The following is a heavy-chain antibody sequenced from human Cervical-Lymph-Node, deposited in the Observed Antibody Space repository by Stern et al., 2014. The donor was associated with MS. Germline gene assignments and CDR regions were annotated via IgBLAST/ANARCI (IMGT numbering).Heavy chain of an antibody. Sequence: MQLVESGAEVKKPGSSVKVSCKASGGTFSSYAISWVRQAPGPGLEWMGGIIPIFGTANYAQKFQGRVTITADESTSTAYMELSSLRSEDTAVYYCARSYGAVAGTGSDYWGQGTLVTVSS. V-gene: IGHV1-69*01. J-gene: IGHJ4*02. D-gene: IGHD6-19*01. CDR2: IIPIFGTA. CDR1: GGTFSSYA. CDR3: ARSYGAVAGTGSDY.